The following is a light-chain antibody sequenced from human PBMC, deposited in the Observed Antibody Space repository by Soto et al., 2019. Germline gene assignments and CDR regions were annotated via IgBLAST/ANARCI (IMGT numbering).Light chain of an antibody. Sequence: EIVMTQSPATLSVSPGERATFSCRASQSVSSNLAWYQEKPGQAPRLLIDGASTRATGIPARFSGSGSGTEFTLTISSLQSEDFAVYYCQQYDSWPLTFGGGTKVEIK. V-gene: IGKV3-15*01. CDR3: QQYDSWPLT. J-gene: IGKJ4*01. CDR1: QSVSSN. CDR2: GAS.